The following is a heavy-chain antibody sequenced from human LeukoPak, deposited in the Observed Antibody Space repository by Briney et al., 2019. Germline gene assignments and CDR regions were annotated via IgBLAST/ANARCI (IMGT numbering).Heavy chain of an antibody. J-gene: IGHJ3*02. D-gene: IGHD4-17*01. CDR2: IKPDGSEK. Sequence: GGSLRLSCAASGFTFPSYWMSWVRQAPGKGLEWVANIKPDGSEKYCVDSVKGRFTISRDNAKNSLYLQMNSLRAEDTAIYYCARGDFNGFGAYVDAFEIWGQGTMVTVSA. V-gene: IGHV3-7*01. CDR1: GFTFPSYW. CDR3: ARGDFNGFGAYVDAFEI.